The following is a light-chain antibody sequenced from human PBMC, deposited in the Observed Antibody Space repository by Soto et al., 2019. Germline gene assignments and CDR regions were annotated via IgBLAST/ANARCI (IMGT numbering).Light chain of an antibody. Sequence: QSALTQPASVSGSPGQSIAISCTGTSSDVGGYNYVSWYQQLLGKAPKLLISEVSNRPSGVSHRFSGSKSGNTASLTISGLQAEDEADYYCSSYRTGGPFVFGTGTQLTVL. CDR2: EVS. CDR1: SSDVGGYNY. V-gene: IGLV2-14*01. J-gene: IGLJ1*01. CDR3: SSYRTGGPFV.